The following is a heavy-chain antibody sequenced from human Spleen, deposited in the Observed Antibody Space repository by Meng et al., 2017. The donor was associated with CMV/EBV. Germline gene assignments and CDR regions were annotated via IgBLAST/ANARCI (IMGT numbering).Heavy chain of an antibody. V-gene: IGHV3-66*01. CDR3: ARAMDV. Sequence: GESLKISCAASGFTVSSGYMSWVRQAPGKGLEWVSVIYSGGDTYYADSVKGRFTISRDNAKNSVYLQMNSLRADDTAVYYCARAMDVWGQGTTVTVSS. CDR2: IYSGGDT. CDR1: GFTVSSGY. J-gene: IGHJ6*02.